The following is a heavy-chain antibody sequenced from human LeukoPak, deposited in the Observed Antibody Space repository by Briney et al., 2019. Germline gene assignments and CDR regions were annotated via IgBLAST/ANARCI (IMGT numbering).Heavy chain of an antibody. CDR2: ISEGENEK. Sequence: PGGSLRLSCAASGFTFSDFWMSWVRQAPGKGLEWVASISEGENEKFYVDSVKGRFTISRDNAQNSLYLQMNSLRDDDTAMYYCVRGGRSRFAYWGQGTLVTVSS. J-gene: IGHJ4*01. D-gene: IGHD1-1*01. CDR3: VRGGRSRFAY. V-gene: IGHV3-7*03. CDR1: GFTFSDFW.